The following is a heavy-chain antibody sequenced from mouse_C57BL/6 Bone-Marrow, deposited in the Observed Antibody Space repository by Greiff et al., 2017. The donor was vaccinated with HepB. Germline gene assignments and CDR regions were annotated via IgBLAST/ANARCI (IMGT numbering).Heavy chain of an antibody. CDR3: ATVVRHYYAMDY. J-gene: IGHJ4*01. Sequence: QVQLQQPGAELVKPGASVKMSCKASGYTFTSYWITWVKQRPGQGLEWIGDIYPGSGSTNYNEKFKSKATLTADKSSSTAYMELRSLTSEDSAVYFCATVVRHYYAMDYWGQGTSVTVSS. CDR2: IYPGSGST. D-gene: IGHD1-1*01. V-gene: IGHV1-55*01. CDR1: GYTFTSYW.